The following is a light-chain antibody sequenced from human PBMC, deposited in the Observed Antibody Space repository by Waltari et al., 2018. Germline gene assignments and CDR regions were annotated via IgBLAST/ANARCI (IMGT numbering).Light chain of an antibody. CDR3: QHYVRLPAT. J-gene: IGKJ1*01. V-gene: IGKV3-20*01. Sequence: IVLTQSQGTLSLSPGERATLSCRASQSVSRSLAWYQQKPGQAPKLLIYGASNRATGIPDMFTGSGSGTDFSLTISSLEPEDFAIYFCQHYVRLPATFGQGTKVEIK. CDR1: QSVSRS. CDR2: GAS.